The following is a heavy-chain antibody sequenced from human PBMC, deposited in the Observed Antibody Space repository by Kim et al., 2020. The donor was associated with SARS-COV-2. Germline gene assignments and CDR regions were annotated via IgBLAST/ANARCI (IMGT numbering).Heavy chain of an antibody. D-gene: IGHD6-19*01. V-gene: IGHV3-23*01. CDR3: AKDLAGLAKVN. J-gene: IGHJ4*02. Sequence: TYSADSVTGRFTISRDNSKNTLYLQIDSLRAEDRAVYYCAKDLAGLAKVNWGEGTLVAVSS. CDR2: T.